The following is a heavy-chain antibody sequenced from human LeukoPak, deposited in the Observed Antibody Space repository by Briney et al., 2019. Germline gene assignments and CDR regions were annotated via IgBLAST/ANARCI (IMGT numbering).Heavy chain of an antibody. CDR3: ARDLADY. V-gene: IGHV3-21*01. J-gene: IGHJ4*02. CDR1: GFTVSSNY. CDR2: ISSSSSYI. Sequence: GGSLRLSCAASGFTVSSNYMSWVRQAPGKGLEWVSSISSSSSYIYYADSVKGRFTISRDNAKNSLYLQMNSLRAEDTAVYYCARDLADYWGQGTLVTVSS.